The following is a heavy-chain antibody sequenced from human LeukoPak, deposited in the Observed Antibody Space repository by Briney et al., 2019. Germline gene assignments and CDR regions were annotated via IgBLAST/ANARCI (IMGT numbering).Heavy chain of an antibody. D-gene: IGHD2-15*01. Sequence: GGSLRLSCAASGFTFSSDEMNWVRQAPGKGLECVSYISSSGSTIYYADSVKGRFTISRDNAKNSLYLQMNSLRAEDTAVYYCATEVVAATNDAFDIWGQGTMVTVSS. CDR1: GFTFSSDE. CDR2: ISSSGSTI. J-gene: IGHJ3*02. V-gene: IGHV3-48*03. CDR3: ATEVVAATNDAFDI.